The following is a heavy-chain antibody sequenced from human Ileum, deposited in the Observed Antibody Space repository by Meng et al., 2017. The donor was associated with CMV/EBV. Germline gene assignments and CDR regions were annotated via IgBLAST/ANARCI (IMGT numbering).Heavy chain of an antibody. CDR1: GFSLSTSGVG. CDR3: AHTVNYDFWTGLFDY. Sequence: ITFKESGPPLVNPTQTLTLTCTFSGFSLSTSGVGVGWIRQPPGKALEWLALIYWNAEVRYSPSLKNRLTITQDTSTNQVVLTMTNMDPVDTATYYCAHTVNYDFWTGLFDYWGQGTLVTVSS. J-gene: IGHJ4*02. D-gene: IGHD3-3*01. V-gene: IGHV2-5*01. CDR2: IYWNAEV.